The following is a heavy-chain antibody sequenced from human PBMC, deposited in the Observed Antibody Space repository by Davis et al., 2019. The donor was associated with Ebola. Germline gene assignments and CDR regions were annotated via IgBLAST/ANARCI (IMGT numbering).Heavy chain of an antibody. CDR1: GFAFSVYY. CDR2: MKFDGRET. Sequence: GGSLRPSCTASGFAFSVYYMGWVRQAPGKGLEWVSNMKFDGRETYYGDSVKGRFTIPRDNTKNSLYLQMNALRAEDTAVYYCARDDNGSGRGSFDSWGQGTLVTV. V-gene: IGHV3-7*01. J-gene: IGHJ4*02. D-gene: IGHD3-16*01. CDR3: ARDDNGSGRGSFDS.